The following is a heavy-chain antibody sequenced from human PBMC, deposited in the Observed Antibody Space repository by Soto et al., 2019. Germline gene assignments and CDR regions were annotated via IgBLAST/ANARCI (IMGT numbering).Heavy chain of an antibody. Sequence: PSETLSLTCTVSGGSISSGDHFWIWLRHPPGKGLEWIGYIYYSGSTYYNPSLKSRVAISVDTSKNQFSLTLTSVTAADTAVYFCAREEALIVVPTGGIDYSFDYWGQGTLVTVSS. J-gene: IGHJ4*02. CDR2: IYYSGST. D-gene: IGHD3-22*01. CDR1: GGSISSGDHF. V-gene: IGHV4-30-4*01. CDR3: AREEALIVVPTGGIDYSFDY.